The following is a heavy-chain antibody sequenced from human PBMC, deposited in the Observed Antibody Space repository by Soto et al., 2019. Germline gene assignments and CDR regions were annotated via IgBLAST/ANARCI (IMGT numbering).Heavy chain of an antibody. Sequence: SETLSLTCTVSGGSISSSSYYWGWIRQPPGKGLEWIGSIYYSGTTYYNPSLKSRVTISVDTSKKQFSLKLSSVTAADTAVYYCARHRTVKEWLGRFDYWGQGTLVTVSS. D-gene: IGHD5-12*01. CDR2: IYYSGTT. V-gene: IGHV4-39*01. CDR3: ARHRTVKEWLGRFDY. J-gene: IGHJ4*02. CDR1: GGSISSSSYY.